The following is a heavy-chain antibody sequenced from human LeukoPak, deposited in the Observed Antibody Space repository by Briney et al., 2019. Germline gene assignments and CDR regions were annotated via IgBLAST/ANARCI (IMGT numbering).Heavy chain of an antibody. CDR2: IIPIFGTA. CDR3: AGPRQDDFWSGTLAS. CDR1: GGTFSSYA. V-gene: IGHV1-69*05. Sequence: TSAKVSCKASGGTFSSYAISWVRQAPGQGLEWMGRIIPIFGTASYAQKFQGRVTITTDESTSTAYMELSSLRSEDTAVYYCAGPRQDDFWSGTLASWGQGTLVTVSS. J-gene: IGHJ5*01. D-gene: IGHD3-3*01.